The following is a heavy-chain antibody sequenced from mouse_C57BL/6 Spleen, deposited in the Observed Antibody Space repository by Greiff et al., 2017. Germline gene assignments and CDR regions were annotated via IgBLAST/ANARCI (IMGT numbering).Heavy chain of an antibody. J-gene: IGHJ4*01. D-gene: IGHD1-1*01. CDR3: ARSITTVVASYYAMDY. Sequence: LVGPGSSVKMSCKTSGYTFTSYGINWVKQRPGQGLEWIGYIYIGNGYTEYNEKFKGKATLTSDTSSSTAYMQLSSLTSEDSAIYFCARSITTVVASYYAMDYWGQGTSVTVSS. V-gene: IGHV1-58*01. CDR1: GYTFTSYG. CDR2: IYIGNGYT.